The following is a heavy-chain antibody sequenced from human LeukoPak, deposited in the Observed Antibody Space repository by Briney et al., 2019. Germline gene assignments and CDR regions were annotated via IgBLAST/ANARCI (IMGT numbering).Heavy chain of an antibody. Sequence: ASVKVSCKASGYTFTSYDINWVRQATGQGLEWMGWMNPNSGNTGYAQKFQGRVTITRNTSISTAYMELSSLRSEDTAVYYCARNRGLSCSSTSCYTRYYYYYYMDVWGKGTTVTVSS. J-gene: IGHJ6*03. V-gene: IGHV1-8*03. CDR2: MNPNSGNT. CDR3: ARNRGLSCSSTSCYTRYYYYYYMDV. CDR1: GYTFTSYD. D-gene: IGHD2-2*02.